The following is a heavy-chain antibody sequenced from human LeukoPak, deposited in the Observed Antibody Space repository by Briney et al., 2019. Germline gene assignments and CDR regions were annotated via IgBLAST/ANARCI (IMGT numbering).Heavy chain of an antibody. Sequence: ASVTVSCTASGYTFTSYDINWVRQATGQGLEWMGWMNPNSGNTGYAQKFQGRVTMTRNTSISTAYMELSSLRSEDTAVYYCARVQPSSSWYGYYYYGMDVWGQGTTVTVSS. CDR1: GYTFTSYD. D-gene: IGHD6-13*01. V-gene: IGHV1-8*01. J-gene: IGHJ6*02. CDR2: MNPNSGNT. CDR3: ARVQPSSSWYGYYYYGMDV.